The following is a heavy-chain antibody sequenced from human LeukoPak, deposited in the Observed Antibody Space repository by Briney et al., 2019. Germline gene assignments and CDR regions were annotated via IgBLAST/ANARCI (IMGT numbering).Heavy chain of an antibody. CDR2: INHSGST. V-gene: IGHV4-34*01. D-gene: IGHD5-24*01. J-gene: IGHJ4*02. CDR1: GGSFSGYY. CDR3: ARRSSVEMASPFDF. Sequence: SETLSLTCAVYGGSFSGYYWSWLRQPPGKGLEWIGEINHSGSTNYNPSLKSRVTISADTSKNQFSLKLSSVTAADTAVYYCARRSSVEMASPFDFWGQGTLVTVSS.